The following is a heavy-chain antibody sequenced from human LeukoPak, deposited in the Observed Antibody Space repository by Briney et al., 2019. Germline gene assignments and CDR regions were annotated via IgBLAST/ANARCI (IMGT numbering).Heavy chain of an antibody. J-gene: IGHJ6*03. CDR2: IYHSGST. D-gene: IGHD1-1*01. Sequence: SETLPLTCTVSGYSISSDYYWGWIRQPPGKGLEGIGSIYHSGSTYYNPSLKSRVTISVDTSKNQFSLKLSSVTAADTAVYYCARHVRWVERQGYYYYMDVWGKGTTVTISS. CDR1: GYSISSDYY. CDR3: ARHVRWVERQGYYYYMDV. V-gene: IGHV4-38-2*02.